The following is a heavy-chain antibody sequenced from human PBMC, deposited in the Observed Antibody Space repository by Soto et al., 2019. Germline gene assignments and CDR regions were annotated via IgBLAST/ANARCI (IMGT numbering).Heavy chain of an antibody. J-gene: IGHJ5*02. V-gene: IGHV3-23*01. D-gene: IGHD3-10*01. CDR3: AKESDYPGWLDP. Sequence: GGSLRLSCAASGFTFSRSAMSWLRQAPGKGLEWISDISGSGGTTKYADSVRGRFTISRDNSKNIVYLQMDSLRADDTAVYYCAKESDYPGWLDPWGQGNLVTVSS. CDR2: ISGSGGTT. CDR1: GFTFSRSA.